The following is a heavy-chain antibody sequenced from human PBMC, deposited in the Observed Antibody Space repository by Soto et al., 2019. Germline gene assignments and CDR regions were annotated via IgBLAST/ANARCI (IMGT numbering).Heavy chain of an antibody. CDR3: AKSASGNWNYVFDY. CDR1: GFTFSIYA. J-gene: IGHJ4*02. CDR2: ITSSGGST. V-gene: IGHV3-23*01. D-gene: IGHD1-7*01. Sequence: PGGSLRLSCAASGFTFSIYAMSWVRQAPGKGLEWVSAITSSGGSTFYADSVKGRLTISRDKSKNTLYLQMDGLRAEDTAVYYCAKSASGNWNYVFDYWGQGTLVTVSS.